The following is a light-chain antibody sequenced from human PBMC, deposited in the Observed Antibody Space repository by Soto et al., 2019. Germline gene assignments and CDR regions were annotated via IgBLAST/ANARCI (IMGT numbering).Light chain of an antibody. CDR2: GAS. Sequence: EIVLTQSPGTLSLSPGERATLSYRASQSVSSSYLAWYQQKPGQAPRLLIYGASSRATGIPDRFSGSGSGTDFSLTISRLEPEDFSMYYCQQYGSSPPYTFGQGTKLEIK. J-gene: IGKJ2*01. CDR1: QSVSSSY. V-gene: IGKV3-20*01. CDR3: QQYGSSPPYT.